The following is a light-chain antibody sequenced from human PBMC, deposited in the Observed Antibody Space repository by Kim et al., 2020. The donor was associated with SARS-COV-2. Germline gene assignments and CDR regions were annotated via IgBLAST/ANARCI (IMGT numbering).Light chain of an antibody. Sequence: LTQPHSVSESPGKTVTISCTRTSGRIASSFVQWYQQRPGSSPTTVIYEDNERPSGVPDRFSGSIDSSSNSASLTISALKTEDEADYYCMSYDSSSWVFGGGTQLTVL. CDR3: MSYDSSSWV. J-gene: IGLJ3*02. V-gene: IGLV6-57*01. CDR1: SGRIASSF. CDR2: EDN.